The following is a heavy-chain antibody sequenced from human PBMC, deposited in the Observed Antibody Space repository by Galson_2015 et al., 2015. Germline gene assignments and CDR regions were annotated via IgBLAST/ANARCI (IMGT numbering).Heavy chain of an antibody. D-gene: IGHD3-22*01. J-gene: IGHJ6*03. CDR2: TRYRGTT. V-gene: IGHV4-39*01. CDR1: GGTISTRSDY. CDR3: ARQIDDYFYMDV. Sequence: ETLSLTCTVSGGTISTRSDYWGWIRQPPGKGLEWIGITRYRGTTYYIPSLKSRITISVDTSTNQISLKLSSVTAADTAVYYCARQIDDYFYMDVWGKETTVTVSS.